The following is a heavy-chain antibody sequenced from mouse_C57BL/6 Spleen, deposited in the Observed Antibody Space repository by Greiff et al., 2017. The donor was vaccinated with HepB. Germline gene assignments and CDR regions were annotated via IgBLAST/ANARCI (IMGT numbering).Heavy chain of an antibody. Sequence: VQLQQSGAELARPGASVKMSCKASGYTFTSYTMHWVKQRPGQGLEWIGYINPSSGYTKYNQKFKDKATLTADKSSSTAYMQLRSLTSEDSAVYYGERGYDGYPRDDMDYWGQGTSVTVSS. V-gene: IGHV1-4*01. CDR1: GYTFTSYT. CDR2: INPSSGYT. J-gene: IGHJ4*01. CDR3: ERGYDGYPRDDMDY. D-gene: IGHD2-3*01.